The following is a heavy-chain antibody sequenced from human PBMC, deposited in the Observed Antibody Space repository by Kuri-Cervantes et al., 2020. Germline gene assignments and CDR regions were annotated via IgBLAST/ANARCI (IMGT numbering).Heavy chain of an antibody. CDR1: GFTFSSYG. CDR3: ARDRDTASYYMDV. CDR2: IRYDGSNK. D-gene: IGHD5-18*01. J-gene: IGHJ6*03. Sequence: GSLRLSCAASGFTFSSYGMHWVRQAPGKGLEWVAFIRYDGSNKYYADSVKGRFTISRDNSKNTLYLQMNSLRAEDTAVYYCARDRDTASYYMDVWGKGTTVTVSS. V-gene: IGHV3-30*02.